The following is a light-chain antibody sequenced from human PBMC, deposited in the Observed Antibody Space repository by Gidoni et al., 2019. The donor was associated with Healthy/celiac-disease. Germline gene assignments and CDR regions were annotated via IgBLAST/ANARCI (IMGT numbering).Light chain of an antibody. Sequence: SSELTQDTAVSVALGQTVRITCQGDSLRSYYASWYQQKPGQAPVLVIYGKNNRPSGIPDRFSGSSSGNTASLTITGAQAEDEADYYCNSRDSSGNHLVFGGGTKLXVX. CDR3: NSRDSSGNHLV. J-gene: IGLJ2*01. V-gene: IGLV3-19*01. CDR2: GKN. CDR1: SLRSYY.